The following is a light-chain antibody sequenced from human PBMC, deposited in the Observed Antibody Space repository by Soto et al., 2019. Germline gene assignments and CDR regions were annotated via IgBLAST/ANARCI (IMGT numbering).Light chain of an antibody. J-gene: IGKJ1*01. Sequence: IQLTQSPSSLSASVGDRVTITRLASQDIAIYLAWYQQKPGEARKLLIYAASTLYGGVPSRFSGSGSGTDFALTITSLQAEDFATYYCQQLRMYPSTFGEGTKVDIK. CDR1: QDIAIY. CDR2: AAS. V-gene: IGKV1-9*01. CDR3: QQLRMYPST.